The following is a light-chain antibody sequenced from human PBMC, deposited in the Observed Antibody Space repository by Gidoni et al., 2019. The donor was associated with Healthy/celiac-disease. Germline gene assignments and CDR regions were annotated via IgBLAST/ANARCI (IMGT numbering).Light chain of an antibody. Sequence: EIVLTQSPGTLSLSPGERATLSCRASQSVSSSYLAWYQQKPGQAPRLLIYGASSRATGIPDRFSGSGSGTDFTLTIIRLEPEDFAVYYCQQYGSSTGLTVXGGTKVEIK. V-gene: IGKV3-20*01. CDR1: QSVSSSY. CDR2: GAS. CDR3: QQYGSSTGLT. J-gene: IGKJ4*01.